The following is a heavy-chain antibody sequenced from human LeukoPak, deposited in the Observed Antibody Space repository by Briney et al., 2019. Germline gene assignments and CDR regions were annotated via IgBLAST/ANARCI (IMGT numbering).Heavy chain of an antibody. D-gene: IGHD1-7*01. CDR1: GYSFTSYW. V-gene: IGHV5-51*01. CDR2: IYPGDSDT. J-gene: IGHJ4*02. Sequence: GESLKISCKGSGYSFTSYWIGWVRQMPGKGLEWMGIIYPGDSDTRYSPSFQGQVTISADKSISTAYLQWSSLKASDTATYYCARHSRPNWNYAGFWGQGTLVTVSS. CDR3: ARHSRPNWNYAGF.